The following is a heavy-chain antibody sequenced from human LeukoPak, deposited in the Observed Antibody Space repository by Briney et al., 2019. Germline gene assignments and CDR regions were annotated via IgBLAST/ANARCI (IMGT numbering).Heavy chain of an antibody. D-gene: IGHD4-17*01. V-gene: IGHV3-23*01. CDR3: AKELDYGDYVGLDY. CDR2: ISGSGGST. J-gene: IGHJ4*02. Sequence: GGSLRLSCAASGFTFSSYAMSWVRQAPGKGLEWVSAISGSGGSTYYADSVKGRFSISRDNSKNTLYLQMNSLRAEDTAVYYCAKELDYGDYVGLDYWGQGTLVTVSS. CDR1: GFTFSSYA.